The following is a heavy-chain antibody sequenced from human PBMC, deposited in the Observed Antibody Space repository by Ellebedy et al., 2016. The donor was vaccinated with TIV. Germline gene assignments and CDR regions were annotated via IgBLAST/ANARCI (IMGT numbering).Heavy chain of an antibody. CDR3: ARGGSSGSSDY. CDR2: ISSDGSNK. CDR1: GFTSRSHS. V-gene: IGHV3-30*03. J-gene: IGHJ4*02. Sequence: GESLKISCVASGFTSRSHSIYWVRQAPGKGLEWVAVISSDGSNKYYADSVKGRFTISRDNSKNTLYLQMNSLRTDDMAVYYCARGGSSGSSDYWGQGTLVTVSS. D-gene: IGHD3-10*01.